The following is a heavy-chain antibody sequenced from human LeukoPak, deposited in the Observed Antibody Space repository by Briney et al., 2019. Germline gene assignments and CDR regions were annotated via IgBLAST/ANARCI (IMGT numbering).Heavy chain of an antibody. CDR3: ARAPGIAVAGYYYYYGMDV. D-gene: IGHD6-19*01. V-gene: IGHV4-34*01. Sequence: SETLSLTCAVYGGSFSGYYWSWIRQPPGKGLEWIGEINHSGSTNYNPSLKSRVTISVDTSKNQFSLKLSSVTAADTAVYYCARAPGIAVAGYYYYYGMDVWGQGTTVTVSS. J-gene: IGHJ6*02. CDR2: INHSGST. CDR1: GGSFSGYY.